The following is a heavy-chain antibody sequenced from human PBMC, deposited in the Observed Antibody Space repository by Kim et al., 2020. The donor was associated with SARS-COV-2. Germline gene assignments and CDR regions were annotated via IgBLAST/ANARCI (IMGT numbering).Heavy chain of an antibody. CDR2: T. D-gene: IGHD3-16*01. V-gene: IGHV4-39*01. J-gene: IGHJ4*02. Sequence: TYYNPSLKSQVTISVDTSKNQFSLRLSSVTAAETAVYYCARRAGVFGPDSWGRGTLVTVSS. CDR3: ARRAGVFGPDS.